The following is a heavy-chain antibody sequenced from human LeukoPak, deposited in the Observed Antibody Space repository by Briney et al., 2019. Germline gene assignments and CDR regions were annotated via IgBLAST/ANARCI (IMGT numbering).Heavy chain of an antibody. D-gene: IGHD2-21*02. J-gene: IGHJ4*02. CDR2: ISSGGDIT. CDR3: AKSDCGGDCYLLDY. Sequence: GGSLRLSCAASGFTVTSYAMRWVRQTPEKGLEWVSSISSGGDITHHADSVMGRFTISRDISKSTLYLQMNSLRVEDTAVYYCAKSDCGGDCYLLDYWGQGTLVTVSS. V-gene: IGHV3-23*01. CDR1: GFTVTSYA.